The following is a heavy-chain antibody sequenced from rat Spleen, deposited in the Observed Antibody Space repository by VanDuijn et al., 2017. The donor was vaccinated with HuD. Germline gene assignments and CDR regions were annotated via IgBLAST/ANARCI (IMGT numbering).Heavy chain of an antibody. D-gene: IGHD3-1*01. CDR2: ISYDGIIT. J-gene: IGHJ2*01. Sequence: EVRLVESGGGLVQPGRSLKVSCAASGFTFTNYGMAWVRQAPTKGLEWVATISYDGIITYYRDSVKGRFTISRDNAKSTLYLQMDSLRSEDTATYSCTRGWPPDDWGQGVMVTVSS. V-gene: IGHV5-29*01. CDR1: GFTFTNYG. CDR3: TRGWPPDD.